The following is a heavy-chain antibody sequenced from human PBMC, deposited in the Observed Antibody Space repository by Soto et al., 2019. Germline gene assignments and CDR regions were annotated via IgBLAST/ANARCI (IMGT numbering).Heavy chain of an antibody. V-gene: IGHV1-46*01. CDR2: INPSGGST. J-gene: IGHJ4*02. Sequence: QVQLVQSGAEVKKPGASVKVSCKASGYTFTSYYMHWVRQAPGQGLEWMGIINPSGGSTSYAQKFQGSVTMTRDTSTSTVYMELSSLRSEDTAVYYCAREGGWGYCSSTSCYGVRFDYWGQGTLVTVSS. CDR1: GYTFTSYY. D-gene: IGHD2-2*01. CDR3: AREGGWGYCSSTSCYGVRFDY.